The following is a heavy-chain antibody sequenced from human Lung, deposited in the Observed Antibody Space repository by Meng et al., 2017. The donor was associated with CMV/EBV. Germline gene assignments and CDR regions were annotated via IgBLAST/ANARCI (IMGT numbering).Heavy chain of an antibody. V-gene: IGHV3-74*01. CDR2: IDSDGSST. CDR1: GFTFSSYW. Sequence: ESXKISXAASGFTFSSYWMHWVRQAPGKGLEWCSRIDSDGSSTTYAESVKGRFTISRDNAKNTLFLQMISLRAEDTAVYYCTRDGDYYDATLHWGQGSLVTVSS. CDR3: TRDGDYYDATLH. D-gene: IGHD3-16*01. J-gene: IGHJ4*02.